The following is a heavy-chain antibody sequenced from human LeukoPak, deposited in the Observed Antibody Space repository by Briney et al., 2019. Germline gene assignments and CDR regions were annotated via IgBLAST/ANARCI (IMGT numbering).Heavy chain of an antibody. J-gene: IGHJ4*02. V-gene: IGHV4-34*01. CDR3: ARGRRGYSSGLNFDY. CDR2: INHSGST. D-gene: IGHD6-19*01. CDR1: GESFSGYY. Sequence: ASETLSLTCAVYGESFSGYYWSWIRQPPGKGLEWIGEINHSGSTNYNPSLKSRVTISVDTSKNQSSLKLSSVTAADTAVYYCARGRRGYSSGLNFDYWGQGTLVTVSS.